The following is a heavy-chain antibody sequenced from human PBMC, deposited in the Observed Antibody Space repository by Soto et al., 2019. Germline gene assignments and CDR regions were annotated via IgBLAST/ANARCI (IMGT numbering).Heavy chain of an antibody. CDR2: IIPILGIA. CDR1: GGTFSSYT. V-gene: IGHV1-69*02. CDR3: ARAGIVLVPAADGSFDP. D-gene: IGHD2-2*01. Sequence: ASVKVSCKASGGTFSSYTISWVRQAPGQGLEWMGRIIPILGIANYAQKLQGRVTMTTDTSTSTAYMELRSLRSDDTAVYYCARAGIVLVPAADGSFDPWGQGTLVTVSS. J-gene: IGHJ5*02.